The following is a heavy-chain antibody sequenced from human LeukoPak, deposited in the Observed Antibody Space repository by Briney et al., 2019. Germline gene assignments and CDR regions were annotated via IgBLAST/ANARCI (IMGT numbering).Heavy chain of an antibody. D-gene: IGHD2-15*01. CDR3: ARDCSGGSCYRNWFDP. Sequence: GASVKVSCKASGYTFTSYGISWVRQAPGQGLEWMGWISAHNGNTNYAQKLQGRVTMTTDTSTSTAYMELRSLRSDDTAVYYCARDCSGGSCYRNWFDPWGQGTLVTVSS. CDR1: GYTFTSYG. J-gene: IGHJ5*02. V-gene: IGHV1-18*01. CDR2: ISAHNGNT.